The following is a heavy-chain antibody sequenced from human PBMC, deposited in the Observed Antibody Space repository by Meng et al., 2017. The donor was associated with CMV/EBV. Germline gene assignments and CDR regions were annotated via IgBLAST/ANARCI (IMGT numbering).Heavy chain of an antibody. Sequence: GESLKISCAASGSTFSDYYMTWIRQAPGKGLEWVSSISSSGLSIYYADPLKGRFTISRDNTKNSLYLQMNVLRAEDAAVYYCAKDLTLPTLYGMDVWGQGTAVTVSS. J-gene: IGHJ6*02. CDR3: AKDLTLPTLYGMDV. CDR2: ISSSGLSI. V-gene: IGHV3-11*01. CDR1: GSTFSDYY.